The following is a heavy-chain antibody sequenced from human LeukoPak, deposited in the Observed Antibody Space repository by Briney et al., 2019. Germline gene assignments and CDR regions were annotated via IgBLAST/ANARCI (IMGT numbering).Heavy chain of an antibody. CDR2: IHHSGNT. Sequence: SGTLSLTCAVSGSSISSSNWWSWVRQSPGKGLEWIGKIHHSGNTNYNPSLKGRVTISVDKSKNQFSLKLTSVTAADTAVYYCARDGGRTSSDAVEIWGQGTMVTVSS. CDR1: GSSISSSNW. J-gene: IGHJ3*02. CDR3: ARDGGRTSSDAVEI. V-gene: IGHV4-4*02. D-gene: IGHD2-2*01.